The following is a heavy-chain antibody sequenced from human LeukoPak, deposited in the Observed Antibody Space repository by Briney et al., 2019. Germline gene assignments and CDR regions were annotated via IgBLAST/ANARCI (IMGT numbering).Heavy chain of an antibody. CDR3: ARGDWLNAFDI. CDR1: GYSFTSYW. Sequence: NHGESLKISCRGSGYSFTSYWISWVRQMPGKGLEWMGRIDPSDSYTNYSPSFQGHVTISADKSISTAYLQWSSLKASDTAMYYCARGDWLNAFDIWGQGTMVTVSS. CDR2: IDPSDSYT. V-gene: IGHV5-10-1*01. J-gene: IGHJ3*02. D-gene: IGHD2-21*02.